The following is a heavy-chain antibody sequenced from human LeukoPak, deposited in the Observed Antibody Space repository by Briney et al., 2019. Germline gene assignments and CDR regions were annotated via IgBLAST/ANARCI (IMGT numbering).Heavy chain of an antibody. Sequence: GESLKISCKGSGYSFSNYWIGWVRQMPGKGLEWMGIIYPGDSDTRYSPSFQGQVTISADKSISTAYLQWSSLKASDTAMYYCARLRGGSYSRGSYYYYYMDVWGKGTTATVSS. CDR1: GYSFSNYW. CDR2: IYPGDSDT. V-gene: IGHV5-51*01. D-gene: IGHD1-26*01. CDR3: ARLRGGSYSRGSYYYYYMDV. J-gene: IGHJ6*03.